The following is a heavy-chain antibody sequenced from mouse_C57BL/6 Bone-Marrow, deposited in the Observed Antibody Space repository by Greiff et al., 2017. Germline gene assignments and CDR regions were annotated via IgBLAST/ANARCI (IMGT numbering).Heavy chain of an antibody. D-gene: IGHD1-1*01. CDR1: GFSLTSYG. Sequence: QVQLQQSGPGLVQPSQSLSITCTVSGFSLTSYGVHWVRHSPGKGLAWLGVIWSGGSTDYNAAFISRLSISKDNSKSQVVFKMNSLQADDTAIYYWARNRGYCGSSYGNAMDDGGQVTSVTGSS. J-gene: IGHJ4*01. V-gene: IGHV2-2*01. CDR3: ARNRGYCGSSYGNAMDD. CDR2: IWSGGST.